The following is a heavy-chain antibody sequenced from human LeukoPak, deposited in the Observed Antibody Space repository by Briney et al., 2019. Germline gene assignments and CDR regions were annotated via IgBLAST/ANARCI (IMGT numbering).Heavy chain of an antibody. CDR2: ISYDGSNK. CDR1: GFTFNSYG. V-gene: IGHV3-30*18. J-gene: IGHJ4*02. CDR3: AKDVVRDYFDY. Sequence: PGGSLRLSCAASGFTFNSYGMHWVRQAPGKGLEWVAVISYDGSNKYYADFVKGRFTISRDNSKNTLYLQMNSLRAEDTAVYYCAKDVVRDYFDYWGQGTLVTVSS. D-gene: IGHD2-15*01.